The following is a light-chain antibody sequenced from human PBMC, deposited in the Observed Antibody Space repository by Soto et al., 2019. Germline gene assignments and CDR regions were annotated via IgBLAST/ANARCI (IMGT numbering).Light chain of an antibody. CDR3: QQSYTIPYT. V-gene: IGKV1-39*01. J-gene: IGKJ2*01. Sequence: DIQMTQSPSSLPASVGDRVTLTCRASQSISTYLNWYQQKPGKAPKLLIYAASSLQSGVTSRLSGSGSGTDFTLTISSLQHEDFATYYCQQSYTIPYTFGQGTKLEIK. CDR1: QSISTY. CDR2: AAS.